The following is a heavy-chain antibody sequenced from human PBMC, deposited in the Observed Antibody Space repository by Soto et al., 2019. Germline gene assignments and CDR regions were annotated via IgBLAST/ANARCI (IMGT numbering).Heavy chain of an antibody. CDR2: INSDGSST. CDR3: ATGYSQDVLDI. Sequence: PGGSLRLSCAASGFTFSSYWMHWVRQAPGKGLVWVSRINSDGSSTSYADSVKGRFTISRDNAKNTLYLQMNSLRAEDTAVYYCATGYSQDVLDISGQGTMVTVSS. V-gene: IGHV3-74*01. CDR1: GFTFSSYW. D-gene: IGHD3-9*01. J-gene: IGHJ3*02.